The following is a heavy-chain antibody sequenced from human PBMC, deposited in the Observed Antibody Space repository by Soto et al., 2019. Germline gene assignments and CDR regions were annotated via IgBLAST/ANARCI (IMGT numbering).Heavy chain of an antibody. Sequence: GGSLRLSCAASGFTFSSYSMNWVRQAPGKGLEWVSYISSSSSTIYYADSVKGRFTISRDNAKNSLYLQMNSLRAEDTAVYYCARGQTAEKYYDYIWGSSNWFDPWGQGTLVTVSS. V-gene: IGHV3-48*01. CDR2: ISSSSSTI. D-gene: IGHD3-16*01. CDR3: ARGQTAEKYYDYIWGSSNWFDP. J-gene: IGHJ5*02. CDR1: GFTFSSYS.